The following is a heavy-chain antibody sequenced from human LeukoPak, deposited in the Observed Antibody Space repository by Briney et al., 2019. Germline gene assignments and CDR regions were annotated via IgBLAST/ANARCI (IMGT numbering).Heavy chain of an antibody. CDR2: ISGSGGST. Sequence: GGSLRLSCAASGFTFSSYAMSWVRQAPGKGLEWVSAISGSGGSTYYADSVKGRFTISRDNSKNTLYLQMNSLRAEDTAVYYWAKGLAIQYCSSTSCYTGVVDYWGQGTLVTVSS. V-gene: IGHV3-23*01. CDR1: GFTFSSYA. D-gene: IGHD2-2*02. CDR3: AKGLAIQYCSSTSCYTGVVDY. J-gene: IGHJ4*02.